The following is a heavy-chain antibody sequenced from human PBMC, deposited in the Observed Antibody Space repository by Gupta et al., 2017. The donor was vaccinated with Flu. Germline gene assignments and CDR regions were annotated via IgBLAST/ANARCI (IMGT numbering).Heavy chain of an antibody. Sequence: QVHLQQSGPGLVKPSETLVLTCTVSGGSISSYYWSWFRQPAGKGLEWIGHIYSSGSTNYNPSLMSRVTVSEDTSKNQFSLKMSSVTAADTAVYYCAGDSRDGGNDYWGQGTLVTVSS. CDR3: AGDSRDGGNDY. CDR2: IYSSGST. V-gene: IGHV4-4*07. D-gene: IGHD3-16*01. CDR1: GGSISSYY. J-gene: IGHJ4*02.